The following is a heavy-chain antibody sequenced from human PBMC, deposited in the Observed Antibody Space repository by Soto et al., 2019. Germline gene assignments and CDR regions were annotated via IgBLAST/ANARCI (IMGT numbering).Heavy chain of an antibody. Sequence: GGSLRLSCAASGFSFSDYSMNWVRQAPGKGLEWVSYISSSGSTIHYADSVEGRFTISRDNAKNSLYLQMNSLRAEDTAVYYCARVGQQWLVEYYFNYWGQGTLVTVSS. J-gene: IGHJ4*02. CDR1: GFSFSDYS. CDR3: ARVGQQWLVEYYFNY. V-gene: IGHV3-48*04. CDR2: ISSSGSTI. D-gene: IGHD6-19*01.